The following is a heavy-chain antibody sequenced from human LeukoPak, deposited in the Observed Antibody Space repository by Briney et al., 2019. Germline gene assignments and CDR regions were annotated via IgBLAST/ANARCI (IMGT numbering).Heavy chain of an antibody. J-gene: IGHJ3*02. CDR3: ASALPLPAAIEGAFDI. Sequence: GASVKVSCKASGYTFTGYYMHWVRQAPGQGLEWMGWINPNSGGTNYAQKFQGRVTMTRDTSISTAYMELSRLRSDDTAVYYCASALPLPAAIEGAFDIWGQGTMVTVSS. D-gene: IGHD2-2*01. CDR1: GYTFTGYY. CDR2: INPNSGGT. V-gene: IGHV1-2*02.